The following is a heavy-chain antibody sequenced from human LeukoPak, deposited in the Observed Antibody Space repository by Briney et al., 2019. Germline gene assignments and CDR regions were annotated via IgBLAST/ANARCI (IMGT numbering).Heavy chain of an antibody. D-gene: IGHD3-16*02. CDR1: GFTFSSYW. J-gene: IGHJ4*02. CDR2: MNSDGSTT. Sequence: PGGSLRLSCAASGFTFSSYWMHRVRQAPGKGLVWLSRMNSDGSTTNYADSVKGRFTISRDNARNTLYLQMNSLRVEDTAMYFCARDYDYFWGGYRYPFDYWGQGTLVTVSS. V-gene: IGHV3-74*01. CDR3: ARDYDYFWGGYRYPFDY.